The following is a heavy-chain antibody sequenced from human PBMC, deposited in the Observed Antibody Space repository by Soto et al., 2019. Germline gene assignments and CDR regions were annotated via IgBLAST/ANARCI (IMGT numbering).Heavy chain of an antibody. V-gene: IGHV1-3*01. CDR1: GYTFTSYA. J-gene: IGHJ4*02. D-gene: IGHD3-3*01. Sequence: QVQLVQSGAEVKKPGASVKVSCKTSGYTFTSYAMHWVRQAPGQRLEWMGWINAGNGNTKYSQKFQGRVTITRDTSASTAYMELSSPRSEDTAVYYCARTSGYYFYDYWGQGTLVTVSS. CDR3: ARTSGYYFYDY. CDR2: INAGNGNT.